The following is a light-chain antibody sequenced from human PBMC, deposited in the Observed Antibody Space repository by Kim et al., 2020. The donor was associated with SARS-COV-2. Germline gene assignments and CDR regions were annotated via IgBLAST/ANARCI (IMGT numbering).Light chain of an antibody. CDR2: LNSDGSH. Sequence: AAVKLTCTRSSGNSSYAIAWHQQQPEKGPRYLMKLNSDGSHSKGDGIPDRFSGSSSGAERYLTISSLQSEDEAGYYCQTWGTGIVVFGGGTQLTVL. CDR3: QTWGTGIVV. CDR1: SGNSSYA. J-gene: IGLJ2*01. V-gene: IGLV4-69*01.